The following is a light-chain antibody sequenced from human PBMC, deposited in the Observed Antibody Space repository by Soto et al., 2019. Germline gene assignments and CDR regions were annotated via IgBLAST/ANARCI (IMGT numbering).Light chain of an antibody. CDR1: QSVSSSY. V-gene: IGKV3-20*01. CDR3: QQYGSSPRT. CDR2: GAS. J-gene: IGKJ1*01. Sequence: IVLTQSPGTLSLSPWERATLSSRASQSVSSSYLAWYQQKPGQAPRLLIYGASSRATGIPDRFSGSGSGTDFTLTISRLEPEDFAVYYCQQYGSSPRTFGQGTKVDIK.